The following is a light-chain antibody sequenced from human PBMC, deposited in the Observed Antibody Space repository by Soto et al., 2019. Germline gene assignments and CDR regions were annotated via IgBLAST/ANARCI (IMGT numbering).Light chain of an antibody. CDR1: QSIRSD. J-gene: IGKJ2*01. Sequence: DIQMTQSPSSLSASVGDRVTITCRASQSIRSDLNWYQHKPGKAPKLLIYATSTLQSGVQSRFSGRGSGTDFTLPIRSLQPEDFATYYCQQSFSTPPYTFGQGTKLEIK. V-gene: IGKV1-39*01. CDR3: QQSFSTPPYT. CDR2: ATS.